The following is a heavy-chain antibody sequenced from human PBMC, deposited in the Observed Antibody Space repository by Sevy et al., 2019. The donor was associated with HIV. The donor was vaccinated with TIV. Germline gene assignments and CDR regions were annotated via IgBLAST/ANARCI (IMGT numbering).Heavy chain of an antibody. CDR3: ARVGGIHRFGEFWFDP. Sequence: SETLSLTCTVSGGSISSYYWSWIRQPPGKGLEWIGYIYYSGSTNYNPSLKSRVTISVDTSKNQFSLKLSSVTAADMAVYYCARVGGIHRFGEFWFDPWGQGTLVTVSS. V-gene: IGHV4-59*01. J-gene: IGHJ5*02. D-gene: IGHD3-10*01. CDR2: IYYSGST. CDR1: GGSISSYY.